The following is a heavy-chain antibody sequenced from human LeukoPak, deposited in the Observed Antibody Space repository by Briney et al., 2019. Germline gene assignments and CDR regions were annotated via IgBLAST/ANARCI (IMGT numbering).Heavy chain of an antibody. CDR1: GFTFSSYA. CDR3: AKRGSGWYYFDN. CDR2: ISGSGGST. J-gene: IGHJ4*02. V-gene: IGHV3-23*01. D-gene: IGHD6-19*01. Sequence: GGSLRLSCAASGFTFSSYAMSWVRQAPGKGLDWVSAISGSGGSTYYADSVRGRFTISRDNSKNTLYLQMNSLRAEDTAVYYCAKRGSGWYYFDNWGQGTLVTVSS.